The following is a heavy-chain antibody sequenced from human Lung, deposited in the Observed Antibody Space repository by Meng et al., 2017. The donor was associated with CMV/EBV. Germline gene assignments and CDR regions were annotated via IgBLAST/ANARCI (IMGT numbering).Heavy chain of an antibody. Sequence: SVXVSXKASGCTFSSYAISWVRQAPGQGLEWMGGIIPILGIANYAQKFQGRVTITADKSTSTAYMELSSLRSEDTAVYYCARGACSSTSCYRYYYYGMDVWGQGXTVTVSS. CDR2: IIPILGIA. J-gene: IGHJ6*02. D-gene: IGHD2-2*01. CDR3: ARGACSSTSCYRYYYYGMDV. V-gene: IGHV1-69*10. CDR1: GCTFSSYA.